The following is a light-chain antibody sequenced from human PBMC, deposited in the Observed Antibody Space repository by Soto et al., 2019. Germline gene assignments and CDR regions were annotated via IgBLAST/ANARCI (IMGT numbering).Light chain of an antibody. J-gene: IGKJ1*01. CDR1: QTIAKS. CDR2: DAS. CDR3: QQCNSYPWT. Sequence: IQMTQCPSSLSASVGDTVSITCRSFQTIAKSLNWYQQKPGKAPELLISDASSLESGVPSRFSGSGSGTEFTLTISSLQPDDFATYYCQQCNSYPWTFGQGTKVDIK. V-gene: IGKV1-13*02.